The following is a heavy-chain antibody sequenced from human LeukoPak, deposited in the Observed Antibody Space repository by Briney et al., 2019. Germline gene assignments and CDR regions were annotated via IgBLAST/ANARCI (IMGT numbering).Heavy chain of an antibody. Sequence: SETLSLTCIVSGASITSYYWSWLRQPPGKGLEWIGYVHYSGSTNYNPSLKSRVTISVDTSKTQFSLKLSSVTAADTVVYYCARHDYGATRDYWGQGTLVTVSS. CDR1: GASITSYY. CDR2: VHYSGST. V-gene: IGHV4-59*08. J-gene: IGHJ4*02. CDR3: ARHDYGATRDY. D-gene: IGHD4-17*01.